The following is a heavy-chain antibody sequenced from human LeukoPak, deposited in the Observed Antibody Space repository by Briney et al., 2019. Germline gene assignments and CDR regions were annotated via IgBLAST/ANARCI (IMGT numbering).Heavy chain of an antibody. D-gene: IGHD3-22*01. Sequence: GETLSLSCAASGFTFSTYCISWVRHAPGKGLELVANIKHVGSEKYYVDSVKGRFTISRDNARNSLYLQMNSLRAEDTAVYYCARSGSYYDSSGYYFDYWGQGALVTVSS. J-gene: IGHJ4*02. CDR1: GFTFSTYC. CDR2: IKHVGSEK. V-gene: IGHV3-7*01. CDR3: ARSGSYYDSSGYYFDY.